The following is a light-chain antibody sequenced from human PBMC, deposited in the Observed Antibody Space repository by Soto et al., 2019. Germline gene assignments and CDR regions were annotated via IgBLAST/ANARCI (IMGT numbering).Light chain of an antibody. V-gene: IGLV4-69*02. J-gene: IGLJ1*01. CDR2: LNSDGSH. CDR3: QTWATGIRV. CDR1: SGHSSYA. Sequence: QAVVTQSPSASASLGASVKLTCTLSSGHSSYAIAWHQQQPEKGPRYLMKLNSDGSHSKGDGIPDRFSGSSSGAGRYLTISSLQSEDEADYYCQTWATGIRVFGTGTKVTVL.